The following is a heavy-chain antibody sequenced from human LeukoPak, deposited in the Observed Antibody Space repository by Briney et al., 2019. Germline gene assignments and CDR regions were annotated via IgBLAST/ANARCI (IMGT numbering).Heavy chain of an antibody. V-gene: IGHV4-34*01. D-gene: IGHD6-13*01. Sequence: SETLSLTCAVYGGSFSGYYWGWIRQPPGKGLEWIGEINRGGSTNYNPSLKSRVTISVDRSKNQFSLKLSSVTAADTAVYYCARFSRTIAAAGSDYWGQGTLVTVSS. CDR3: ARFSRTIAAAGSDY. CDR1: GGSFSGYY. J-gene: IGHJ4*02. CDR2: INRGGST.